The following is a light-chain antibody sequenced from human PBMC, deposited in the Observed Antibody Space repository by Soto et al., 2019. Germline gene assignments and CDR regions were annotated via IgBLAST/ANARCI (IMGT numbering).Light chain of an antibody. CDR1: QSVSSRN. J-gene: IGKJ2*01. V-gene: IGKV3-20*01. CDR3: LRYGDSPPAYT. CDR2: GAS. Sequence: EIVLTQSPGTVSLSPGERATLSCRASQSVSSRNLAWYRQKPGQPPSLLIFGASNRATGIPDRFSGSGSGTDFTHTIRRLEPEDCAVYYCLRYGDSPPAYTFGQGTKLEIK.